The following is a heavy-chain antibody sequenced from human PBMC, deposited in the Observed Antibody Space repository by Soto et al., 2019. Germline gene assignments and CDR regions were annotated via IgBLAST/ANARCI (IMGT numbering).Heavy chain of an antibody. J-gene: IGHJ6*02. CDR2: ISYDGSDK. CDR3: VKDRVPGAYGNYYGMDV. D-gene: IGHD5-12*01. CDR1: GFTFNNSG. Sequence: GGSLRLFCRVSGFTFNNSGMHWVRQAPGKGLEWMAVISYDGSDKYYADSVKGRVIISRDNSKNTLNLEMNSLRAEDTAIYYCVKDRVPGAYGNYYGMDVWGQGTTVTVSS. V-gene: IGHV3-30*18.